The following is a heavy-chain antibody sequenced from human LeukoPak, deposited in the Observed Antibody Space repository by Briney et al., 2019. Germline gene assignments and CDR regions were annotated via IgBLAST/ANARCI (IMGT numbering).Heavy chain of an antibody. V-gene: IGHV1-46*01. Sequence: ASVKVSCKAFGYTFTSNYMHWVRQAPGQGPEWMGVISPSGGSTTYAQKFQGRVTLTRDMSTSTDYLELSSLRSDDTAVYYGASSPQAAAVSWFDPWGQGTLVTVSS. D-gene: IGHD6-13*01. J-gene: IGHJ5*02. CDR1: GYTFTSNY. CDR3: ASSPQAAAVSWFDP. CDR2: ISPSGGST.